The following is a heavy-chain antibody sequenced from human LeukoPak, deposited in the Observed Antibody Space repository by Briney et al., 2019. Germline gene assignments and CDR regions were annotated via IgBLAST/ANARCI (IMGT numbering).Heavy chain of an antibody. CDR2: MHYSGTT. D-gene: IGHD3-22*01. CDR1: SGSITSYY. CDR3: ARGYFNSSGYSNAFDI. V-gene: IGHV4-59*01. Sequence: SETLSLTCTVSSGSITSYYWSWIRQSPGKGLEWIGHMHYSGTTNHNPSLKGRVTMSIDTSKNQFSLKLSSVTAADTAVYYCARGYFNSSGYSNAFDIWGQGTMVTVSS. J-gene: IGHJ3*02.